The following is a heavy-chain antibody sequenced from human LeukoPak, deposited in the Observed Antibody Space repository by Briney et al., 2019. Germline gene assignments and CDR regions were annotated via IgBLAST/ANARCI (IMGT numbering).Heavy chain of an antibody. CDR3: ARAGGDGYNFRFDSRLDY. D-gene: IGHD5-24*01. V-gene: IGHV1-69*05. CDR2: IIPIFGTA. J-gene: IGHJ4*02. Sequence: ASVKVSCKASGGTFSSYAISWVRQAPGQGLEWMGGIIPIFGTANYAQKFQGRVTITTDESTSTAYMELSSLRSEDTAVYYCARAGGDGYNFRFDSRLDYWGQGTLVTVSS. CDR1: GGTFSSYA.